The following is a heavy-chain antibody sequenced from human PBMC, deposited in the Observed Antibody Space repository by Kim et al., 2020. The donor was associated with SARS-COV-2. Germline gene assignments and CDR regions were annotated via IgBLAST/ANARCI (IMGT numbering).Heavy chain of an antibody. CDR3: ARGGYDSRYFDY. J-gene: IGHJ4*02. Sequence: RYSQKLEDRPTITRDTSASTAYMELSSLEFKDTAVYFCARGGYDSRYFDYWGQGILVTVSS. D-gene: IGHD5-12*01. V-gene: IGHV1-3*01.